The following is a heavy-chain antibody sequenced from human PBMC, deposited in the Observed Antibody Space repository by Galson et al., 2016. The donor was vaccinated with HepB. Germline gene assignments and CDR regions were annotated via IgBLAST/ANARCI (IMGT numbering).Heavy chain of an antibody. J-gene: IGHJ6*02. CDR1: RFTFSSYA. CDR3: AKEGTIFGVVPYGMDV. Sequence: CAASRFTFSSYAMSWVRQAPGKGLEWVSVISGSGGSTYYADSVKGRFTISRDNSKNTLYLQMNSLRAEDTAVYYCAKEGTIFGVVPYGMDVWGQGTKVIVSS. D-gene: IGHD3-3*01. V-gene: IGHV3-23*01. CDR2: ISGSGGST.